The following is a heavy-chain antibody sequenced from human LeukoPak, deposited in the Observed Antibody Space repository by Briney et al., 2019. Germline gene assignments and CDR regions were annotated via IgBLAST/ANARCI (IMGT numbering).Heavy chain of an antibody. Sequence: ASVKVSCKASGYTFTDDYFHWVRQAPGQGLEWMGWINPNSGVTHYAQKFQGRVTLTRDKSITTAYMELSRLRSDDTAVYYCAREAVAGMLSFDYWGQGTLVTVSS. CDR2: INPNSGVT. J-gene: IGHJ4*02. D-gene: IGHD6-19*01. V-gene: IGHV1-2*02. CDR3: AREAVAGMLSFDY. CDR1: GYTFTDDY.